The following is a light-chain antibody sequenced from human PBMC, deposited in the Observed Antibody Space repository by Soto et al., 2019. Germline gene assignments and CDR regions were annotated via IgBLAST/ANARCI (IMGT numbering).Light chain of an antibody. CDR3: QHYNSYSEE. CDR1: QSISSY. J-gene: IGKJ1*01. V-gene: IGKV1-39*01. CDR2: AAF. Sequence: DIQMTQSPSSLSASVGDRVTITCRASQSISSYLNWYQQKPGKAPNLLIHAAFNLQSGVPSRFSGSGSGTDFTLTISSLQPDDFATYYCQHYNSYSEEFGQGTKVDIK.